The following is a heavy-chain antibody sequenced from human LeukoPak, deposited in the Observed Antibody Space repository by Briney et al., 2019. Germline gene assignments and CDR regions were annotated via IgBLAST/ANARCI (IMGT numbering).Heavy chain of an antibody. CDR2: KCSSTSSI. CDR1: GFTFSSYS. D-gene: IGHD2-21*02. CDR3: ARDVGYCGGDCYRALQH. V-gene: IGHV3-48*02. Sequence: PRGSLRLSCAASGFTFSSYSMNWVRQAPGKGLEWVSYKCSSTSSIYYADSVKGRFTISRDNAKNSLYLQMNSLRDEDTAVYYCARDVGYCGGDCYRALQHWGQGTLVTVSS. J-gene: IGHJ1*01.